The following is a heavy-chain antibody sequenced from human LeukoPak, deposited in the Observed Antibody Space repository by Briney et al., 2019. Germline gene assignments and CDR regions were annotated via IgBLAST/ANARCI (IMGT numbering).Heavy chain of an antibody. CDR2: INPSGGST. J-gene: IGHJ6*02. CDR1: GYTFTNYQ. CDR3: AREAVLGGLDV. V-gene: IGHV1-46*01. D-gene: IGHD2-8*02. Sequence: ASVKVSCKASGYTFTNYQIHWVRQAPGQGLELMGIINPSGGSTSYAQKFQGRVTMTRDTSTSTVYMELSSLSSEDTAVYYCAREAVLGGLDVWGQGTTVTGFS.